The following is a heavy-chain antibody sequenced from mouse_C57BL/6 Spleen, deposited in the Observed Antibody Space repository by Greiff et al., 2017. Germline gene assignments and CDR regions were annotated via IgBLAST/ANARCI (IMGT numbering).Heavy chain of an antibody. V-gene: IGHV1-50*01. D-gene: IGHD2-5*01. CDR1: GYTFTSYW. CDR2: IDPSDSYT. J-gene: IGHJ4*01. CDR3: ARGSNVPMDY. Sequence: QVQLQQSGAELVKPGASVTLSCKASGYTFTSYWMQWVKQRPGQGLEWIGEIDPSDSYTNYNQKFKGKATLTVDTSSSTAYMQLSSLTSEDSAVYYCARGSNVPMDYWGQGTSVTVSS.